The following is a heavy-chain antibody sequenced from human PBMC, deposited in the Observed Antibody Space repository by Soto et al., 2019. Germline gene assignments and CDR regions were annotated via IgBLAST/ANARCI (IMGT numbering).Heavy chain of an antibody. V-gene: IGHV4-59*01. CDR2: ISFSWST. J-gene: IGHJ6*02. CDR1: CGSINGYY. Sequence: KASETLSLTCTVSCGSINGYYWSWIRQPPGKGLEWVGPISFSWSTNYNPSLKSRAIMSLDTSKNQFSRSLSSVTAADTAVYFCARDPAFYYDASGDVYHYGADVWGQGATVTVSS. CDR3: ARDPAFYYDASGDVYHYGADV. D-gene: IGHD3-22*01.